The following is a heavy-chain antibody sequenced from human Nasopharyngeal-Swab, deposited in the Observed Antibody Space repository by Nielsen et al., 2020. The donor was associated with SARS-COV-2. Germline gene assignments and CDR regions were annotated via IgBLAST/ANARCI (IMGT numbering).Heavy chain of an antibody. V-gene: IGHV3-64*01. J-gene: IGHJ4*02. CDR2: ISSNGGST. Sequence: ETLSLTCAASGFSFSNYAMHWVRQAPGKGLEYVSAISSNGGSTYYANSVKGRFTFSRDNSKNTLYLQMGSLRAEDMAVYYCARGGGVDTLIDYWGQGTLVTVSS. D-gene: IGHD5-18*01. CDR3: ARGGGVDTLIDY. CDR1: GFSFSNYA.